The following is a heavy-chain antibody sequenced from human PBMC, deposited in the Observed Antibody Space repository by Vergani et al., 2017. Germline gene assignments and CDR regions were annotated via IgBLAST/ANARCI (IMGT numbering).Heavy chain of an antibody. CDR1: GFTFTNFA. D-gene: IGHD6-13*01. CDR2: ISGSGGFT. Sequence: EVQLLESGGNLVQPGGSLRLSCAASGFTFTNFAMTWVRQAPGEGLEWVSGISGSGGFTYYADSVKGRFTISRDNSKNTLYLQMNSLRAEDTAVYYCAKLVRRDDAFDIWGQGTMVTVSS. CDR3: AKLVRRDDAFDI. J-gene: IGHJ3*02. V-gene: IGHV3-23*01.